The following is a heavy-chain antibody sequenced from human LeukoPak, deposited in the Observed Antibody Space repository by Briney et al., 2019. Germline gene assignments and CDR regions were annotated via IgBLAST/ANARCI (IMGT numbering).Heavy chain of an antibody. CDR3: ARKYSGYDPSKQYYYYYMDV. J-gene: IGHJ6*03. Sequence: PSETLSLTCTVSGGSISSYYWSWIRQPPGKGLEWIGYIYYSGSTNYNPSLKSRVTISVDTSKNQFSLKLSSVTAADTAVYYCARKYSGYDPSKQYYYYYMDVWGKGTTVTVSS. CDR2: IYYSGST. CDR1: GGSISSYY. D-gene: IGHD5-12*01. V-gene: IGHV4-59*01.